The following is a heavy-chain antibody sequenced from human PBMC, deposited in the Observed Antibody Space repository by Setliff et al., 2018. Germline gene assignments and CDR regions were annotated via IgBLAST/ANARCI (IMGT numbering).Heavy chain of an antibody. Sequence: PSETLSLTCTVSGGSISSGDYYWSWIRQHPGKGLEWIGYIYYSGSTYYNPSLKSRVTISVDTSKNQFSLKLSSMTAADTAVYYCARDRKYYDSSGSFDYWGQGTLVTVSS. D-gene: IGHD3-22*01. CDR3: ARDRKYYDSSGSFDY. CDR2: IYYSGST. J-gene: IGHJ4*02. V-gene: IGHV4-31*03. CDR1: GGSISSGDYY.